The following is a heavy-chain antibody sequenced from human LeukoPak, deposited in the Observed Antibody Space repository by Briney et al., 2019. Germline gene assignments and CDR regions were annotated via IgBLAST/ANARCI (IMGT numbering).Heavy chain of an antibody. J-gene: IGHJ6*02. D-gene: IGHD3-22*01. V-gene: IGHV3-23*01. CDR3: TTVNPDSSGYYRRYYYYGMDV. CDR1: GFTFSSYA. CDR2: ISGSGGST. Sequence: GGSLRLSCAASGFTFSSYAMSWVRQAPGKGLEWVSAISGSGGSTYYADSVRGRFTISRDNSKNTLYLQMNSLKTEDTAVYYCTTVNPDSSGYYRRYYYYGMDVWGQGTTVTVSS.